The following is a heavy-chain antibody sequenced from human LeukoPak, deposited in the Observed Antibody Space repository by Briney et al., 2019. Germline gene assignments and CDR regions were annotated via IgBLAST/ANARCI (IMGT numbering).Heavy chain of an antibody. Sequence: GASVKVSCKASGYTFTGYYMHWVRQAPGQGLQWMGWINPNSGGTNYAQKFQGRVTMTRDTSISTAYMELSRLRSDDTAVYYCARGHWSHDYSIGYWGQGTLVTVSS. V-gene: IGHV1-2*02. D-gene: IGHD4-11*01. CDR2: INPNSGGT. CDR1: GYTFTGYY. CDR3: ARGHWSHDYSIGY. J-gene: IGHJ4*02.